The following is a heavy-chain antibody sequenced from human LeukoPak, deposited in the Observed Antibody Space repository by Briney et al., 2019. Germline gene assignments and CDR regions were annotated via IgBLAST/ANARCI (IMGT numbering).Heavy chain of an antibody. CDR2: IIPIFGTA. CDR1: GGTFSSYA. D-gene: IGHD5-18*01. J-gene: IGHJ5*02. V-gene: IGHV1-69*05. CDR3: AREDGGGYSHGP. Sequence: GASVKVSCKASGGTFSSYAISWVRQAPGQGLEWMGGIIPIFGTANYAQKFQGRVTITTDESTSTAYMELSSLRSEDTAVYYCAREDGGGYSHGPWGQGTLVTVSS.